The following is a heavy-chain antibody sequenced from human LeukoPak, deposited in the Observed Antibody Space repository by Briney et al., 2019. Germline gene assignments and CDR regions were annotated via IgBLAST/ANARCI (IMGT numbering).Heavy chain of an antibody. CDR2: MNPNSGNT. V-gene: IGHV1-8*01. J-gene: IGHJ5*02. CDR1: GYTFTSYD. D-gene: IGHD1-26*01. Sequence: GASVKVSCKASGYTFTSYDINWVRQATGQGLEWMGWMNPNSGNTGYAQKFQGRVTMTRNTSISTAYMERSSLRSEDTAVYYCARARIGNLRFDPWGQGTLVTVSS. CDR3: ARARIGNLRFDP.